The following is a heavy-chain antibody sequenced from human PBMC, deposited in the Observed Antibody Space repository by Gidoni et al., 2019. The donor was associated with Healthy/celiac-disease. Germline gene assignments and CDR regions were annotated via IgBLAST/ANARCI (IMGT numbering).Heavy chain of an antibody. Sequence: QVQLQQWGAGLLKPSETLSLTCAVYGGSFSGYYWRWIGQPPGKGLEWIGEINHSGSTNYNPSLKSRVTISVDTSKNQFSLKLSSVTAADTAVYYCARGSYDFWSGYYTRNYYYYYMDVWGKGTTVTVSS. J-gene: IGHJ6*03. D-gene: IGHD3-3*01. V-gene: IGHV4-34*01. CDR3: ARGSYDFWSGYYTRNYYYYYMDV. CDR2: INHSGST. CDR1: GGSFSGYY.